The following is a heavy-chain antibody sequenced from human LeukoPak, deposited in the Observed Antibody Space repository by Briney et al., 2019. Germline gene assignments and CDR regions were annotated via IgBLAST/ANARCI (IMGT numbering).Heavy chain of an antibody. D-gene: IGHD3-22*01. V-gene: IGHV1-18*01. CDR3: ARAYYYDSRQFDY. J-gene: IGHJ4*02. Sequence: RASVTVSFKASGYTFTSYGISWVRQARGQGREGMGWISAYNGNTNYAQKLQGRVPMTTDTSTSTAYRKLRSLRSDATVVYYGARAYYYDSRQFDYWGPGTLVTVSS. CDR1: GYTFTSYG. CDR2: ISAYNGNT.